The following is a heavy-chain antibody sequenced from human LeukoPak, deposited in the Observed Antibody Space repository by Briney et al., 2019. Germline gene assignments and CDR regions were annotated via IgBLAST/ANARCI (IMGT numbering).Heavy chain of an antibody. CDR1: GGSISRGGDY. CDR2: IYDSGST. V-gene: IGHV4-31*03. D-gene: IGHD3-10*01. Sequence: SETLSLTCTVSGGSISRGGDYWSWIRQHPGKGLEWIGYIYDSGSTYYNPSLKSRVTISADTSKNQFSLKLSSVTAADTAVFYCARVPIIRGVIEDWGQGTLVSVSS. CDR3: ARVPIIRGVIED. J-gene: IGHJ4*02.